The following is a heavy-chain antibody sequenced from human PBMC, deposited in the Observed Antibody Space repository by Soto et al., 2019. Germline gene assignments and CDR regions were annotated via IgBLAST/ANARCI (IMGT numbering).Heavy chain of an antibody. J-gene: IGHJ4*02. CDR2: IDPNDGEA. Sequence: ASVKVSCKISGYTFTDHYIHWRRQAPGKGPEWMAFIDPNDGEAVYADRLQDRVTLTADTSLDTVFMEVSSLRSEDTAVYYCASDLQGNMAPAFRGQGTQVTVSS. D-gene: IGHD3-10*01. V-gene: IGHV1-69-2*01. CDR3: ASDLQGNMAPAF. CDR1: GYTFTDHY.